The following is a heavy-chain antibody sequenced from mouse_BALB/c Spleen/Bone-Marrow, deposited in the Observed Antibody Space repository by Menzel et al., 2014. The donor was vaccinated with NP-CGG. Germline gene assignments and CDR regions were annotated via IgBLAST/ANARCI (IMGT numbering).Heavy chain of an antibody. J-gene: IGHJ2*01. V-gene: IGHV7-3*02. D-gene: IGHD2-3*01. CDR3: ARDMGGLLFDY. Sequence: EVNVVESGGGLVQPGGSLRLSCATSGFTFTDYYVNWVRQPPGKALEWLGFIRNKAYSYTTEYSASVKGRFTISRDNSQSILYLQMNTLRAEDSATYYCARDMGGLLFDYWGQGTTLTVSS. CDR1: GFTFTDYY. CDR2: IRNKAYSYTT.